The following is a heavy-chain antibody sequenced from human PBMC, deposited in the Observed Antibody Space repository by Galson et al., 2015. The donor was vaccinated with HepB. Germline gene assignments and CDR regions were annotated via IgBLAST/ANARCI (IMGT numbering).Heavy chain of an antibody. CDR3: AKDTSVTTGWYDGHDN. CDR2: TSSDGRSE. J-gene: IGHJ4*02. Sequence: SLRLTCAASGLTISSFDIHWVRQAPGKGLEWVGVTSSDGRSEWYGDSVRGRFAVTRDNSRNTVFLQMNGLRREDTALYYCAKDTSVTTGWYDGHDNWGQGTLVTISP. V-gene: IGHV3-30*18. CDR1: GLTISSFD. D-gene: IGHD6-19*01.